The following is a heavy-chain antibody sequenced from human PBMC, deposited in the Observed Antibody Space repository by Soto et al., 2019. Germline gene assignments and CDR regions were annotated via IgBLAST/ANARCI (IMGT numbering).Heavy chain of an antibody. D-gene: IGHD5-12*01. Sequence: SVKVSCKASGGTFSSYAISWVRQAPGQGLEWMGGIIPIFGTANYAQKFQGRVTITADKSTSTAYMELSSLRSEDTAVYYCARRYGGAYYYYYGMDVWGQGTTVTVYS. V-gene: IGHV1-69*06. CDR2: IIPIFGTA. CDR3: ARRYGGAYYYYYGMDV. CDR1: GGTFSSYA. J-gene: IGHJ6*02.